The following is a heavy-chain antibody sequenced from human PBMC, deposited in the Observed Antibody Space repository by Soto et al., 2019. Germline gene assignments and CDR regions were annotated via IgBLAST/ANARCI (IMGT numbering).Heavy chain of an antibody. CDR3: ARVYCSGGSCYFWVDAFDI. V-gene: IGHV4-59*08. CDR2: IYYSGST. CDR1: GGSISSYY. Sequence: PSETLSLTCTVSGGSISSYYWSWIRQPPGKGLEWIGYIYYSGSTNYNPSLKSRVTISVDTSKNQFSLKLSSVTAADTAVYYCARVYCSGGSCYFWVDAFDIWGQGTMVTVSS. D-gene: IGHD2-15*01. J-gene: IGHJ3*02.